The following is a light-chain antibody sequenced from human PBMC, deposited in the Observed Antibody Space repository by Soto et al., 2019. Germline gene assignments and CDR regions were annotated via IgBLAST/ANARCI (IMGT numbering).Light chain of an antibody. Sequence: DIVMTQSPDSLAVSLGERATINCKSSQSVLYSSNNKKYLAWYQQRPGQPPKLLIYCASTRESGVPDRFSGSGSGTELSLSISTLQAEDVTVYYCQQYESTPPTFGQGTKLEI. V-gene: IGKV4-1*01. CDR1: QSVLYSSNNKKY. J-gene: IGKJ2*01. CDR2: CAS. CDR3: QQYESTPPT.